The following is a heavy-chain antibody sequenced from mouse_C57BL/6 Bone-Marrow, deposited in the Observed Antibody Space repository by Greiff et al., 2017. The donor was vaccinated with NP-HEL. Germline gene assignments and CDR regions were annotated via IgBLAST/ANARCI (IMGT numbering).Heavy chain of an antibody. CDR3: AGEVITREYFDY. J-gene: IGHJ2*01. CDR1: GYSITSGYY. Sequence: VQLKESGPGLVKPSQSLSLTCSVTGYSITSGYYWNWIRQFPGNKLEWMGYISYDGSNNYNPSLKNRISITRDTSKNQFFLKLNSVTTEDTATYYCAGEVITREYFDYWGQGTTLTVSS. CDR2: ISYDGSN. D-gene: IGHD1-1*01. V-gene: IGHV3-6*01.